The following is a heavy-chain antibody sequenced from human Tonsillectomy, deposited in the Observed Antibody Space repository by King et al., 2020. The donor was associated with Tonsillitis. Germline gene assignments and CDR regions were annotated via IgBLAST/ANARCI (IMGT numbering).Heavy chain of an antibody. Sequence: QLQESGPGLLKPSETLSLTCKVSGGSISSSSYFWDWIRQPPGKGLEWIGSIYYSGSTYYNPSLKSRVTISVDTSKNQFSLKLSSVTAADTAVYYCARRATGIVVVPATRDAFDIWGQGTMVTVSS. CDR2: IYYSGST. CDR1: GGSISSSSYF. D-gene: IGHD2-2*01. J-gene: IGHJ3*02. V-gene: IGHV4-39*01. CDR3: ARRATGIVVVPATRDAFDI.